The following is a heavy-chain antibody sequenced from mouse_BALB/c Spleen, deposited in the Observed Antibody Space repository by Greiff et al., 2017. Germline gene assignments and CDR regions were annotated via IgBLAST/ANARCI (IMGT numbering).Heavy chain of an antibody. CDR3: ARHAYGSSYETLYYAMDY. CDR2: ISSGGSYT. CDR1: GFTFSSYG. D-gene: IGHD1-1*01. Sequence: EVKLVESGGDLVKPGGSLKLSCAASGFTFSSYGMSWVRQTPDKRLEWVATISSGGSYTYYPDSVKGRFTISRDNAKNTLYLQMSSLKSEDTAMYYCARHAYGSSYETLYYAMDYWGQGTSVTVSS. V-gene: IGHV5-6*01. J-gene: IGHJ4*01.